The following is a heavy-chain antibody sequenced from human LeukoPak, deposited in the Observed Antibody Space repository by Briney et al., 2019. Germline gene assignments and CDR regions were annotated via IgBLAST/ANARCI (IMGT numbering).Heavy chain of an antibody. V-gene: IGHV3-11*01. CDR2: ISSSGSTI. CDR1: GFTFSDYY. CDR3: ARALGYCSSTSCHLGYFDY. Sequence: GGSLRLSCAASGFTFSDYYMSWIRQAPGKGLEWVSYISSSGSTIYYADSVKGRFTIFRDNAKNSLYLQMNSLRAEDTAVYYCARALGYCSSTSCHLGYFDYWGQGTLVTVSS. J-gene: IGHJ4*02. D-gene: IGHD2-2*01.